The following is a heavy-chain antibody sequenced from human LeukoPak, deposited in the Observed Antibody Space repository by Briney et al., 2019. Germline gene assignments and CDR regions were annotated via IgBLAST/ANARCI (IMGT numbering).Heavy chain of an antibody. Sequence: SDTLSLTCTVSGGSISSSSYYWGWIRQPPGKGLEWIGSIYYSGSTYCNPSLKSRVTISVDTSKNQFSLKLSSVTAADTAVYYCARISYYDFWSGYYYYYMDVWGKGTTVTVSS. CDR1: GGSISSSSYY. CDR2: IYYSGST. D-gene: IGHD3-3*01. CDR3: ARISYYDFWSGYYYYYMDV. V-gene: IGHV4-39*01. J-gene: IGHJ6*03.